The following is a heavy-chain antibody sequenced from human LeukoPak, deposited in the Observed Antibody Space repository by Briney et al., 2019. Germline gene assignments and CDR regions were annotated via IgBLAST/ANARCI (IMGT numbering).Heavy chain of an antibody. CDR3: ARDPLRGGDYDFWSGYSPNWFDP. V-gene: IGHV3-21*01. J-gene: IGHJ5*02. Sequence: GGSLRLSCAASGFTFSSYSMNWVRQAPGKGLEWVSSISSSSSYIYYADSVKGRFTISRDNAKNSLYLQMNSLRAADTAVYYCARDPLRGGDYDFWSGYSPNWFDPWGQGTLVTVSS. CDR2: ISSSSSYI. D-gene: IGHD3-3*01. CDR1: GFTFSSYS.